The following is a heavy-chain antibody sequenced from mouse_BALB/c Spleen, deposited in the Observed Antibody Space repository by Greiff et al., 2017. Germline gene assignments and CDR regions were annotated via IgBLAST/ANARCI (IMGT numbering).Heavy chain of an antibody. CDR3: ARGDRYGGFAY. CDR2: ISSGSSTI. CDR1: GFTFSSFG. Sequence: EVKLMESGGGLVQPGGSRKLSCAASGFTFSSFGMHWVRQAPEKGLEWVAYISSGSSTIYYADTVKGRFTISRDNPKNTLFLQMTSLRSEDTAMYYCARGDRYGGFAYWGQGTLVTVSA. V-gene: IGHV5-17*02. D-gene: IGHD2-14*01. J-gene: IGHJ3*01.